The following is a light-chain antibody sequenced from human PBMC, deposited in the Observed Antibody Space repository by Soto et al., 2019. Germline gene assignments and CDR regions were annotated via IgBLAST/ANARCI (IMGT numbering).Light chain of an antibody. J-gene: IGKJ1*01. Sequence: DIQMTQSPSTLSSSVGDRVTISCRASQSISSWLAWYQQKPGKAPKLLIYKASSLESVVPSRFSGSGSGKEFTLNISSLQADDFATYCCQQYNSSWTFGQGTKVEIK. CDR1: QSISSW. CDR2: KAS. V-gene: IGKV1-5*03. CDR3: QQYNSSWT.